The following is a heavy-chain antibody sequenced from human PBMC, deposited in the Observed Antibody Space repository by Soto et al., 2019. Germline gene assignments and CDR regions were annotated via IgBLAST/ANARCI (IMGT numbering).Heavy chain of an antibody. J-gene: IGHJ4*02. D-gene: IGHD4-17*01. CDR1: GGSITTYQ. CDR3: AKDYGDYSFFFDY. CDR2: YSGFT. Sequence: SETLSLTCTVSGGSITTYQWSWIRQPPGKGLEWIGGYSGFTDYNPSLESRATISVDHSKNQFSLTLRSVTAADTAVYYCAKDYGDYSFFFDYWGQGALVTVS. V-gene: IGHV4-59*01.